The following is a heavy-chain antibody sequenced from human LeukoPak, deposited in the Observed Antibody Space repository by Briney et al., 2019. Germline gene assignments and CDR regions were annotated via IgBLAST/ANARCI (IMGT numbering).Heavy chain of an antibody. CDR2: ISSSSSYI. Sequence: PGGSLRLSCAASGFTFSSYSMNWVRQAPGKGLEWDSSISSSSSYIYYADSVKGRFTISRDNAKNSLYLQMNSLRAEDTAVYYCARQGGYYRDNWFDPWGQGTLVTVSS. D-gene: IGHD3-22*01. CDR1: GFTFSSYS. CDR3: ARQGGYYRDNWFDP. J-gene: IGHJ5*02. V-gene: IGHV3-21*01.